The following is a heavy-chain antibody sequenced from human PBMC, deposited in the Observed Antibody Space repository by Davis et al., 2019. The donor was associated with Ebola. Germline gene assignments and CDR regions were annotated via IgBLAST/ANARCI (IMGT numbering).Heavy chain of an antibody. V-gene: IGHV3-7*01. CDR1: GFTFSSYW. D-gene: IGHD3-22*01. CDR2: IKQDGSEK. J-gene: IGHJ6*02. Sequence: PGGSLRLSCAASGFTFSSYWRSWVRQAPGQGLEWVANIKQDGSEKYYVDSVTGRFTISRDNAKNSLSLQMNSLRAEDTAVYYCAREKAYYYDSSGGPHYYYGMAVWGQGTTVTVSS. CDR3: AREKAYYYDSSGGPHYYYGMAV.